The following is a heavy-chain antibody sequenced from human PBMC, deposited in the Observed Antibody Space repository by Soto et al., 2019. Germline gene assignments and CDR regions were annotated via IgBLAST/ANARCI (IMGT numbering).Heavy chain of an antibody. V-gene: IGHV3-49*04. CDR3: TRDHFCSGGSCYGEKLVDY. CDR1: GFTFSSYA. D-gene: IGHD2-15*01. J-gene: IGHJ4*02. Sequence: GGSLRLSCAASGFTFSSYAMSWVRQAPGKGLEWVGFIRSKAYGGTTEYAASVKGRFTISRDDSKSIAYLQMNSLKTEDTAVYYCTRDHFCSGGSCYGEKLVDYWGQGT. CDR2: IRSKAYGGTT.